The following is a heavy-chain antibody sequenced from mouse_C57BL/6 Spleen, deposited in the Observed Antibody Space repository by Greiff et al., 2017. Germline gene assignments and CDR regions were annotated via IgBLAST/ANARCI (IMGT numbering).Heavy chain of an antibody. CDR2: IYPGSGST. CDR1: GYTFTSYW. J-gene: IGHJ3*01. V-gene: IGHV1-55*01. CDR3: ARAEDSSGYGFAY. Sequence: QVQLQQPGAELVKPGASVKMSCKASGYTFTSYWITWVKQRPGQGLEWIGDIYPGSGSTNYNEKFKSKATLTVDTSASTAYMQLSSLTSDDSAVYYWARAEDSSGYGFAYWGQKTLVTVSA. D-gene: IGHD3-2*02.